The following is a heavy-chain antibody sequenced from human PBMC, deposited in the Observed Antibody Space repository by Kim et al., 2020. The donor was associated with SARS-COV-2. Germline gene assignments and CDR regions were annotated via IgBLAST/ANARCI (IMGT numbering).Heavy chain of an antibody. CDR1: GGSISSSGYY. Sequence: SETLSLTCTVSGGSISSSGYYWGWIRQPPGKGLEWIGSIYYSGSTYYNPSLKSRVTISVDMSKNQFSLKLSSVTAADTAVYYCARHEGSTSQYGMDVWGQGTTVTVSS. CDR2: IYYSGST. V-gene: IGHV4-39*01. D-gene: IGHD2-2*01. CDR3: ARHEGSTSQYGMDV. J-gene: IGHJ6*02.